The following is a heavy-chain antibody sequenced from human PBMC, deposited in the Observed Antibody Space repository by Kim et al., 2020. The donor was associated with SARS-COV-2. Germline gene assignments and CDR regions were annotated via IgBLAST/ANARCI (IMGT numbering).Heavy chain of an antibody. D-gene: IGHD2-2*01. V-gene: IGHV5-51*01. J-gene: IGHJ5*02. CDR2: IYPGDSDT. CDR1: GYSFTSYW. CDR3: ASRDIVVVPAAPPPPPWFDP. Sequence: GESLKISCKGSGYSFTSYWIGWVRQMPGKGLEWMGIIYPGDSDTRYSPSFQGQVTISADKSISTAYLQWSSLKASDTAMYSCASRDIVVVPAAPPPPPWFDPWGQGTLVTVSS.